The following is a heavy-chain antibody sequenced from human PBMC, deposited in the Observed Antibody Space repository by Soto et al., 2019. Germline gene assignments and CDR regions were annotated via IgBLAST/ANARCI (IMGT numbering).Heavy chain of an antibody. CDR1: GYTSADFG. J-gene: IGHJ5*01. Sequence: QVQLMQSGTEVKKPGASVTVSCKASGYTSADFGISWVRQAPGQGLEWRGWVSGNNGASNPAPKVQGRLTMTLDTSTGVSYMALRSLRSDDTAIYYCVRDQKYFRVNGNWFDSWGQGTLVSVSS. V-gene: IGHV1-18*04. D-gene: IGHD2-2*01. CDR3: VRDQKYFRVNGNWFDS. CDR2: VSGNNGAS.